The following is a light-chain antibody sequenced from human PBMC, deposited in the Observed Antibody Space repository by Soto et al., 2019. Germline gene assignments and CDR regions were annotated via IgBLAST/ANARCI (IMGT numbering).Light chain of an antibody. CDR2: AAS. CDR1: QSISSY. J-gene: IGKJ5*01. Sequence: DIQMTQSPSSLSASVGDRVTITCRASQSISSYLNWYQQKPGKAPILLIYAASRLQSGVPSRFSGSGSGTDFTLTISSLQPEDFATYHCQRSYSTPPITFGQGTRLEIK. V-gene: IGKV1-39*01. CDR3: QRSYSTPPIT.